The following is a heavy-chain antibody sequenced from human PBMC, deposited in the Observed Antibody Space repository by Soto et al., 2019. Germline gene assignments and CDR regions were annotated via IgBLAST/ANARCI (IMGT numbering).Heavy chain of an antibody. CDR1: GYTFTSYG. V-gene: IGHV1-18*01. CDR2: ISAYNGNT. D-gene: IGHD2-21*02. J-gene: IGHJ3*02. CDR3: ARDTHIVVVTADTYDAFDI. Sequence: ASVKVSCKASGYTFTSYGISWVRQAPGQGLEWMGWISAYNGNTNYAQKLQGRVTMTTDTSTSTAYMELRSLSYDDTAVYSCARDTHIVVVTADTYDAFDIWGQGPMVPVSS.